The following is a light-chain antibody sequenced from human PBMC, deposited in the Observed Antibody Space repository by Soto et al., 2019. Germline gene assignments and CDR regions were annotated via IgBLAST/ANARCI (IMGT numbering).Light chain of an antibody. CDR2: GAS. J-gene: IGKJ1*01. V-gene: IGKV1-39*01. CDR3: QQTYTAPRT. Sequence: DIQMTQSPSSLSASVGDRVTITCRASQSITIYLNWYQQQPGNAPRLLIYGASTLQTGVPSRFSGSGSMTDFPLTISDLQPEDFATYYCQQTYTAPRTFGQGTKVDI. CDR1: QSITIY.